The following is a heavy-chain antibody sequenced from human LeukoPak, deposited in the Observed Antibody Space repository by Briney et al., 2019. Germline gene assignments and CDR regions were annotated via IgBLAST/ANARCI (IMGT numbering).Heavy chain of an antibody. CDR3: ASGRWLHLIDY. J-gene: IGHJ4*02. CDR1: GFTFSSYS. D-gene: IGHD5-24*01. V-gene: IGHV3-21*01. Sequence: GGSLRLSCAASGFTFSSYSMNWVRQAPGKGLEWVSSISSSSSYIYYADSVKGRFTISRDNAKNSLYLQTNSLRAEDTAVYYCASGRWLHLIDYWGQGTLVTVSS. CDR2: ISSSSSYI.